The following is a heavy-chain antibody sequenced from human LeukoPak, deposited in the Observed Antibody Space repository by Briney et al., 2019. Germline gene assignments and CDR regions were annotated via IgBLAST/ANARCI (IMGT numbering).Heavy chain of an antibody. Sequence: SVKVSCKASGGTFSSYAISWVRQAPGQGLEWMGGIIPIFGTANYAQKFQGRVTITADESTSTAYMELGSLRSEDTAVYYCAHLPNGHDDYGDYRLAYYFDYWGQGTLVTVSS. D-gene: IGHD4-17*01. J-gene: IGHJ4*02. CDR3: AHLPNGHDDYGDYRLAYYFDY. CDR2: IIPIFGTA. CDR1: GGTFSSYA. V-gene: IGHV1-69*13.